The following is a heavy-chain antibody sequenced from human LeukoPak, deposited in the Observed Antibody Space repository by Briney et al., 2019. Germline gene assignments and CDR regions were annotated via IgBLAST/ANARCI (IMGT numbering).Heavy chain of an antibody. Sequence: ASVKVSCKASGYTFTSYDINWVRQATGQGLEWMGWMNPNSGNTGYAQKFQGRVTMTRNTSISTAYMELSSLRSEDTAVYYCARGYCSGGSCYLYFDYWGQGTLVTVSS. J-gene: IGHJ4*02. CDR2: MNPNSGNT. V-gene: IGHV1-8*01. CDR1: GYTFTSYD. CDR3: ARGYCSGGSCYLYFDY. D-gene: IGHD2-15*01.